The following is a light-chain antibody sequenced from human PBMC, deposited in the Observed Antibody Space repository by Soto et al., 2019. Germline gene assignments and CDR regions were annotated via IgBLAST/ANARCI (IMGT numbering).Light chain of an antibody. Sequence: EVVLTQSPATLSLSPGERATLSCRVSQSVSSYLAWYQQKPGQAPRLLIYDSSNRATGIPARFSGSGSGTDFTLTISSLEPEDFAVYYCQQRSSGVTFGGGTKVEI. V-gene: IGKV3-11*01. CDR2: DSS. CDR1: QSVSSY. CDR3: QQRSSGVT. J-gene: IGKJ4*01.